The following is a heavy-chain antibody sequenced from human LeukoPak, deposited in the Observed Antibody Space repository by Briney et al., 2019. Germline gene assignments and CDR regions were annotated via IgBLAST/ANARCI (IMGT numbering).Heavy chain of an antibody. CDR2: IIPIFGTA. D-gene: IGHD2-2*02. CDR1: GGTFSSYA. V-gene: IGHV1-69*13. J-gene: IGHJ5*02. CDR3: ASKLLYGSWFDP. Sequence: SVKVSCKASGGTFSSYAISWVRQAPGQGLEWMGGIIPIFGTANYAQKFQGRVTITADESTSTAYMELSSLRSEDTAVYYCASKLLYGSWFDPWGQGTLVTVSS.